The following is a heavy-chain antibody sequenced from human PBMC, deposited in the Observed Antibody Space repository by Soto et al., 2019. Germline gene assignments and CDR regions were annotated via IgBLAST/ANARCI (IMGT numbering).Heavy chain of an antibody. D-gene: IGHD3-10*01. CDR1: GGSFSGYY. CDR2: INHSGST. V-gene: IGHV4-34*01. CDR3: ARGEVGGLLWFGELSMGAWFDP. J-gene: IGHJ5*02. Sequence: QVQLQQWGAGLLKPSETLSLTCAVYGGSFSGYYWSWIRQPPGKGLEWIGEINHSGSTNYNPSLKSRVTISVDPSKNQFSLKLSSVTAADTAVYYCARGEVGGLLWFGELSMGAWFDPWGQGTLVTVSS.